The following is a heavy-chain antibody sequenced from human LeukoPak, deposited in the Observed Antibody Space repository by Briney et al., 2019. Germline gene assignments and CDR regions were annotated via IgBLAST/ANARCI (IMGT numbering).Heavy chain of an antibody. Sequence: SVTVSCTASGFTFTSSAVQWVRQARGQRLEWIGWIVVGSGNTNYAQKFQERVTITRDMSTSTAYMELSSLRSEDTAVYYCTAVRGYSSSWEFDYWGQGTLVTVSS. J-gene: IGHJ4*02. CDR3: TAVRGYSSSWEFDY. V-gene: IGHV1-58*01. CDR1: GFTFTSSA. D-gene: IGHD6-13*01. CDR2: IVVGSGNT.